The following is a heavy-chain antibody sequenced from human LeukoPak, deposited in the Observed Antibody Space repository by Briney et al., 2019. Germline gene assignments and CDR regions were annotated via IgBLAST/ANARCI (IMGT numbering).Heavy chain of an antibody. CDR1: GASISSSHW. V-gene: IGHV4-4*02. CDR2: MCHSGST. D-gene: IGHD6-13*01. J-gene: IGHJ6*03. Sequence: SETLSLTCGVSGASISSSHWWSWVRQPPGKGLEWIGEMCHSGSTNYNPSLKSRVTISVDTSKNQFSLKLSSVTAADTAVYYCARSRTGYSSSWYSDYYYYMDVWGKGTTVTVSS. CDR3: ARSRTGYSSSWYSDYYYYMDV.